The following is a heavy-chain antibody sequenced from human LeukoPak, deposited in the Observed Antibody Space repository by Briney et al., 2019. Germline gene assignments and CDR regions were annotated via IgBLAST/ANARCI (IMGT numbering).Heavy chain of an antibody. Sequence: SETLSLTCTVSGGSISSYYWSWIRQPPGKGLEWIGYIYYSGSTNYNPSLKSRVTISVDTSKNQFSLKLSSVTAADTAVYYCARAHPFIVVVVAATRWFDPWGQGTLVTVSS. CDR1: GGSISSYY. V-gene: IGHV4-59*12. CDR2: IYYSGST. D-gene: IGHD2-15*01. CDR3: ARAHPFIVVVVAATRWFDP. J-gene: IGHJ5*02.